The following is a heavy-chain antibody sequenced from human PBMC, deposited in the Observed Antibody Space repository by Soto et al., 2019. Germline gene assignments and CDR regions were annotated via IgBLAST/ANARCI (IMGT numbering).Heavy chain of an antibody. Sequence: QITLKESGPTLVKPTQTLTLTCTFSGFSFSTSGVGVGWIRQPPGKALERLALIYWNDERRYSPSLKSRFTITKDTSKNQVVLTMTNMDPVDTATYYCARSPIFNEGHDAFDIWGQGTMVTVSS. CDR1: GFSFSTSGVG. D-gene: IGHD3-9*01. CDR2: IYWNDER. J-gene: IGHJ3*02. CDR3: ARSPIFNEGHDAFDI. V-gene: IGHV2-5*01.